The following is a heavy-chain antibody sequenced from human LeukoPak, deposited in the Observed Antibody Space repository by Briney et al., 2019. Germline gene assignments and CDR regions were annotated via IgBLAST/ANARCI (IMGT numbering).Heavy chain of an antibody. J-gene: IGHJ6*02. Sequence: GGSLRLSCAASGFTFSSYAMHWVRQAPGKGLEWVAVISYDGCNKYYADSVKGRFTISRDNSKNTLYLQMNSLRAEDTAVYYCARDRGWLQSYYYYYGMDVWGQGTTVTVSS. CDR2: ISYDGCNK. CDR3: ARDRGWLQSYYYYYGMDV. D-gene: IGHD5-24*01. CDR1: GFTFSSYA. V-gene: IGHV3-30-3*01.